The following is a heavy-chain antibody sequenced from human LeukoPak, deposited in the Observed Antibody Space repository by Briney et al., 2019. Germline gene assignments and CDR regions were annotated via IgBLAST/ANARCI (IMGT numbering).Heavy chain of an antibody. D-gene: IGHD1-1*01. CDR1: GYTFISYG. J-gene: IGHJ5*02. CDR2: IIPIFGTA. CDR3: ARDEGGTIGP. V-gene: IGHV1-69*13. Sequence: ASVKVFCKASGYTFISYGISWVRQAPGQGLEWMGGIIPIFGTANYAQKFQGRVTITADESTSTAYMELSSLRSEDTAVYYCARDEGGTIGPWGQGTLVTVSS.